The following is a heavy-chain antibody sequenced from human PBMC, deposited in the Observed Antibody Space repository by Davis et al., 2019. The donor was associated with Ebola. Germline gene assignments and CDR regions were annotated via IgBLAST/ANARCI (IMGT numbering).Heavy chain of an antibody. Sequence: MPSETLSLTCAVYGGSFSGYYWSWIRQPPGKGLEWIGEIHHRGSTNYNPSLKSRVTIPVDTSRNQFSLKLSSVTAADTAVYYCARDPLWSGYYDSWGQGTLVTVSS. V-gene: IGHV4-34*01. D-gene: IGHD3-3*01. J-gene: IGHJ4*02. CDR1: GGSFSGYY. CDR2: IHHRGST. CDR3: ARDPLWSGYYDS.